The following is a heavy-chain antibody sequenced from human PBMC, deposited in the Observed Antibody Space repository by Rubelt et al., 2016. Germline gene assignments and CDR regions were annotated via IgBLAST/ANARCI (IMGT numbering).Heavy chain of an antibody. D-gene: IGHD3-3*01. Sequence: GGNLVQPGGSLRLSCAASGFTFRRYWMHWVRQAPGKGLEWVSAISGSGGSTYYADSVKGRFTISRDNSKNTLYLQMNSLRAEDTAVYYCAKDFRIRFLEWLWDYWGQGTLVTVSS. CDR3: AKDFRIRFLEWLWDY. J-gene: IGHJ4*02. CDR1: GFTFRRYW. V-gene: IGHV3-23*01. CDR2: ISGSGGST.